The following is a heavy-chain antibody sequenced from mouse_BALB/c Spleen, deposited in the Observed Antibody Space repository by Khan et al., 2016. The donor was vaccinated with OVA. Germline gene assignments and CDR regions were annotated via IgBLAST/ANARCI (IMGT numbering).Heavy chain of an antibody. Sequence: VQLQESGAELARPGASVKMSCKASGYTFTSYTIHWIKLRPGQGLEWIGYINPSNAYTNYNQRFKDKATLTADKSSPTAYIQLSSLTSDDSAVYYCIRDEGYPRNGGWFAYWGLGTLVTVSA. CDR3: IRDEGYPRNGGWFAY. V-gene: IGHV1-4*01. J-gene: IGHJ3*01. D-gene: IGHD3-1*01. CDR1: GYTFTSYT. CDR2: INPSNAYT.